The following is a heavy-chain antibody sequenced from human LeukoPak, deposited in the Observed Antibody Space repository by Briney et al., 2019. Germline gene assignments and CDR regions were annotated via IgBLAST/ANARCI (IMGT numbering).Heavy chain of an antibody. D-gene: IGHD2-8*01. CDR3: ARDIMVTDYYYGMDV. Sequence: PGGSLRLSCAASGLTFSSYEMNWVRQAPGKGLEWVSYISSSGSTIYYADSVKGRFTISRDNAKNSLYLQMNSLRAEDTAVYYCARDIMVTDYYYGMDVWGQGTTVTVSS. J-gene: IGHJ6*02. V-gene: IGHV3-48*03. CDR1: GLTFSSYE. CDR2: ISSSGSTI.